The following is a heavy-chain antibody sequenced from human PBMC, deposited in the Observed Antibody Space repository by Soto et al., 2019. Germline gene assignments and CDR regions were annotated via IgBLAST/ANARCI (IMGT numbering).Heavy chain of an antibody. J-gene: IGHJ3*02. CDR1: SGSISSGDYY. V-gene: IGHV4-30-4*01. D-gene: IGHD3-22*01. Sequence: QVQLQESGPGLVKPSQTLSLTCTVSSGSISSGDYYWSWIRQPPGKGLEWIGYIYYSGSTYYNPSLKSRVTISVDTSKNQFSLKLSSVTAADTAVYYCARVRTMIAEPSAFDIWGQGTMVTVSS. CDR3: ARVRTMIAEPSAFDI. CDR2: IYYSGST.